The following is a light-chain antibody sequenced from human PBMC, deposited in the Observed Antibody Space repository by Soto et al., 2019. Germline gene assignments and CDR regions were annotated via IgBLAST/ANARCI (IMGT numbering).Light chain of an antibody. J-gene: IGKJ1*01. CDR3: QQHYSSLRT. CDR2: WAS. CDR1: QSVLYSSKNEND. Sequence: DIVMTQSPDSLAVSLGERATINCKSSQSVLYSSKNENDLGWYQQKPGQPPKLLIYWASTRESGVPDRFSGRGSETDFAPAFCCLETEGAEVYYCQQHYSSLRTLGQGTKMEIK. V-gene: IGKV4-1*01.